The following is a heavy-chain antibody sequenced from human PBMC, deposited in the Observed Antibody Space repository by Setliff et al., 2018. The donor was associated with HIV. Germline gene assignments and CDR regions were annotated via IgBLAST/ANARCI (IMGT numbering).Heavy chain of an antibody. CDR1: GFTFSTYS. J-gene: IGHJ6*03. V-gene: IGHV3-48*01. Sequence: GGSLRLSCAASGFTFSTYSMNWVRQAPGKGLEWVSYISSSTSTIYYADSVKGRFTISRDNAKNSLYLQMNSLRAEDTAVYYCARLLDYYYMDVWGKETTVTVSS. CDR3: ARLLDYYYMDV. CDR2: ISSSTSTI.